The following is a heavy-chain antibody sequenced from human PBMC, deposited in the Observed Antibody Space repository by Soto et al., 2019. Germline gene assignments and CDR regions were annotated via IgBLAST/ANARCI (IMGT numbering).Heavy chain of an antibody. D-gene: IGHD3-22*01. Sequence: SSETLSLTCTVSGCSISSYYLSWILQPPGKGLEWIGYIYYSGSTNYNPSLKRRCTISVDTSQNQFSLKLSSVTAADTAVYYCARVLPPDYYDSSGYYSPRYYFDYWGQGTLVTVSS. J-gene: IGHJ4*02. CDR3: ARVLPPDYYDSSGYYSPRYYFDY. CDR1: GCSISSYY. V-gene: IGHV4-59*01. CDR2: IYYSGST.